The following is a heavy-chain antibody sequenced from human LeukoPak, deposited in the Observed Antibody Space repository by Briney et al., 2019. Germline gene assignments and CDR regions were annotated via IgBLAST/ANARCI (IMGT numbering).Heavy chain of an antibody. Sequence: SETLSLTCTVSGGSISSSSYYWGWIRQPPGKGLEWIGSIYYSGSTYYNPSLKSRVTISVDTSKNQFSLKLSSVTAADTARYYCARHGTDILTGYYGWFDPWGQGTLVTVSS. J-gene: IGHJ5*02. D-gene: IGHD3-9*01. CDR1: GGSISSSSYY. CDR2: IYYSGST. V-gene: IGHV4-39*01. CDR3: ARHGTDILTGYYGWFDP.